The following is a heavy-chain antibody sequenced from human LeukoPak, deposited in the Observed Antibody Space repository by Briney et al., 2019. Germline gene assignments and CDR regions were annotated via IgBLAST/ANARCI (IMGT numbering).Heavy chain of an antibody. V-gene: IGHV7-4-1*02. CDR2: INTNTGNP. CDR1: GYTFTNYV. D-gene: IGHD3-10*01. Sequence: ASVKVSCKASGYTFTNYVMSWVRQAPGQGLEWMGWINTNTGNPTYAQDFTGRFVFSLDTSVSTAYLQISSLKAEDTAVYYCARGQYNSRSFALDYWGQGTLVTVSS. CDR3: ARGQYNSRSFALDY. J-gene: IGHJ4*02.